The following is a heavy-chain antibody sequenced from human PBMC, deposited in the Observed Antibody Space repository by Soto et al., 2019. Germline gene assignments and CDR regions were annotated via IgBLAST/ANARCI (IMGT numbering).Heavy chain of an antibody. V-gene: IGHV3-23*01. CDR1: GFTFSNYA. CDR2: ITDSGDST. D-gene: IGHD3-3*01. CDR3: AKERRVFDGYCYQ. J-gene: IGHJ4*02. Sequence: PGGSLSLSCAASGFTFSNYAMSWVRQAPGKGLEWVSGITDSGDSTYYADSVKGRFTISRDNSKNTLFLQMNSLSGEDTALYYCAKERRVFDGYCYQWGRGSLVTVSS.